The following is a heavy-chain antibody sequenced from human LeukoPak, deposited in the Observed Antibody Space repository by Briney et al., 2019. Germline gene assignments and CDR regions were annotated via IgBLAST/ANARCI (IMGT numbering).Heavy chain of an antibody. D-gene: IGHD3-10*01. CDR2: ISGSGGST. CDR3: AKDRGVGELLLIDY. Sequence: PGGSLRLYCAASGFTFSSYAMSWVRQAPGKGLEWVSAISGSGGSTYYADSVKGRFTISRDSSKNALYLQMNSLRAEDTAVYYCAKDRGVGELLLIDYWGQGTLVTVSS. CDR1: GFTFSSYA. V-gene: IGHV3-23*01. J-gene: IGHJ4*02.